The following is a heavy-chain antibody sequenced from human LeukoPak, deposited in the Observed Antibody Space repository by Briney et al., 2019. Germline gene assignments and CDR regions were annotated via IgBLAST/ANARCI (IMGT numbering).Heavy chain of an antibody. V-gene: IGHV4-34*01. CDR3: ARIPTNAVPAAHNGFDI. J-gene: IGHJ3*02. CDR1: GGAFSGDY. D-gene: IGHD2-2*01. CDR2: INHSGST. Sequence: SETLSLTCAVYGGAFSGDYWSGSRQPPGKGLEWIGEINHSGSTNYNPSLKSRVTISVDTSKNQFSLKLSSVTAADTAVYYCARIPTNAVPAAHNGFDIWGQGTMLTVSS.